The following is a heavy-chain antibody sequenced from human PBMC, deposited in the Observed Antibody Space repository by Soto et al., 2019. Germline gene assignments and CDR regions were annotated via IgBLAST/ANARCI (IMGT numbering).Heavy chain of an antibody. D-gene: IGHD2-21*02. V-gene: IGHV4-61*01. CDR1: GGSVSSGSYY. Sequence: SETLSLTCTVSGGSVSSGSYYWSWIRQPPGKGLEWIGYIYYSGSTNYNPSLKSRVTISVDTSKNQFSLKLSSVTAADTAVYYCARSRGVTAMVDYYYYGMDVWGQGTTVTVSS. J-gene: IGHJ6*02. CDR3: ARSRGVTAMVDYYYYGMDV. CDR2: IYYSGST.